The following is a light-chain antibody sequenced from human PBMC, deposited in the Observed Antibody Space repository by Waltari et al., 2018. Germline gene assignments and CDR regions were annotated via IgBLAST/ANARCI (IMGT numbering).Light chain of an antibody. J-gene: IGLJ1*01. V-gene: IGLV2-23*01. Sequence: QSALTQPASVSGSPGQSITISCTGTSSDVGSYRVVAWYQQYPGKAPKPIIYGGSKRPAGVHLRFSASKSANTASLKIYGTQTEDEDDYFCCSYAGSNIYVFGTGTKV. CDR1: SSDVGSYRV. CDR2: GGS. CDR3: CSYAGSNIYV.